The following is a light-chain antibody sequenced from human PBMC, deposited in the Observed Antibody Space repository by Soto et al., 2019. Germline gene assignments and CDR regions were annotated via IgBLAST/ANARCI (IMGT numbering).Light chain of an antibody. CDR1: SSDVGGYND. J-gene: IGLJ1*01. Sequence: QSALTQPASVSGSPGQSITISCTGTSSDVGGYNDISWYQHHPGKAPKLMIYEVSNRPAGVSNRFSGYKSGNTASLTSSGLPEDDEDDYYCSSYTSRSTRVFGTGTKLTVL. CDR3: SSYTSRSTRV. V-gene: IGLV2-14*01. CDR2: EVS.